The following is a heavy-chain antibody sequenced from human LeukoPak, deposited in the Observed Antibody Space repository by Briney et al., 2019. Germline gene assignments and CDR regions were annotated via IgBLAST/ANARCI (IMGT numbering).Heavy chain of an antibody. CDR2: IYYSGST. CDR3: ARVPGIAVAGRFDP. D-gene: IGHD6-19*01. CDR1: GGSISSGSYY. J-gene: IGHJ5*02. V-gene: IGHV4-39*01. Sequence: SETLSLTCTVSGGSISSGSYYWGWIRQPPGKGLEWIGSIYYSGSTYYNPSLKSRVTISVDTSKNQFSLKLSSVTAADTAVYYCARVPGIAVAGRFDPWGQGTLVTVSS.